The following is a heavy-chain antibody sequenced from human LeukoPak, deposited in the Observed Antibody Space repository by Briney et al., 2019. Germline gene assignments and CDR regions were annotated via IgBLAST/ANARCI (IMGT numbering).Heavy chain of an antibody. J-gene: IGHJ5*02. CDR1: GYTFTHNF. V-gene: IGHV1-46*01. D-gene: IGHD5-12*01. Sequence: ASVKVSCKASGYTFTHNFMHWVRQAPGQGLEWMGLINPSGDNTWYAQKFQGRVTMTRDMATSTDYMEVNSLRSEDTAVYYCARDNSMGDSAWWFDPWGQGTLVTVSS. CDR3: ARDNSMGDSAWWFDP. CDR2: INPSGDNT.